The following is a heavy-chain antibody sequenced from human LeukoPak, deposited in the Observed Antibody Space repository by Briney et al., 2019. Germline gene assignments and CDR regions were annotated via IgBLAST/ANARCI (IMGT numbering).Heavy chain of an antibody. J-gene: IGHJ6*03. CDR1: GGSFSGYY. CDR3: ARRTHNNAGYYYYYMDV. Sequence: PSETPSLTCAVYGGSFSGYYWSWIRQPPGKGLEWIGEINHSGSTNYNPSLKSRVTISVDTSKNQFSLKLSSVTAADTAVYYCARRTHNNAGYYYYYMDVWGKGTTVTVSS. D-gene: IGHD1-14*01. CDR2: INHSGST. V-gene: IGHV4-34*01.